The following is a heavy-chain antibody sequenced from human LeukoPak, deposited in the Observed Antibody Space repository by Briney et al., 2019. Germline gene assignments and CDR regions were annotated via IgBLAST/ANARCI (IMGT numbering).Heavy chain of an antibody. Sequence: GGSLRLSCAASGFTFDDYGMSWVRQAPGKGLEWVSGINWNGGSTGYADSVKGRFTISRDNAKNSLYLQMNSLRAEDTALYYCATLLETYSTSYYYMDVWGKGTTVTVSS. CDR3: ATLLETYSTSYYYMDV. V-gene: IGHV3-20*04. CDR1: GFTFDDYG. J-gene: IGHJ6*03. CDR2: INWNGGST. D-gene: IGHD4-11*01.